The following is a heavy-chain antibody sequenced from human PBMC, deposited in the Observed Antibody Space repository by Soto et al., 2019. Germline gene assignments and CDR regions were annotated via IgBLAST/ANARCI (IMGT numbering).Heavy chain of an antibody. CDR3: AKGGRQWLVTSDYNY. Sequence: PGGSLRLSCAASGFTFSDYAMHWVRQAPGKGLEWVAVVSHDGRNTHYADSLKGRFTIFRDSSKNTVSLEMTSLRAEDTAVYYCAKGGRQWLVTSDYNYWGQGALVTVSS. CDR1: GFTFSDYA. V-gene: IGHV3-30*18. CDR2: VSHDGRNT. D-gene: IGHD6-19*01. J-gene: IGHJ4*02.